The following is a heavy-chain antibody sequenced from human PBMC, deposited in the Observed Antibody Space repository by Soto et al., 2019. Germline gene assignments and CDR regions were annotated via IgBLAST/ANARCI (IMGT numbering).Heavy chain of an antibody. CDR2: IYYSGST. D-gene: IGHD2-2*01. CDR3: ARLGSCSSTSCYRCYYYYMDV. CDR1: GGSISSYY. Sequence: SETLSLTGTVSGGSISSYYWSWIRQPPGKGLEWIGYIYYSGSTNYNPSLKSRVTISVDTSKNQFSLKLSSVTAADTAVYYCARLGSCSSTSCYRCYYYYMDVWGKGTTVTVSS. J-gene: IGHJ6*03. V-gene: IGHV4-59*08.